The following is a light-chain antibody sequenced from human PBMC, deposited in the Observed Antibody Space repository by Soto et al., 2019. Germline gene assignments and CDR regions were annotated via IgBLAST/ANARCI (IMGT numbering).Light chain of an antibody. V-gene: IGKV3-11*01. J-gene: IGKJ4*01. CDR3: QQRSNWAGT. Sequence: EIVLTQSPATLSLSPGERATLSCRASQSVSSYSAWYQQKPGQAPRLLIYDASNRATGIPARFSGSGSGTDFTLTISSLEPEDFAVYYCQQRSNWAGTFGGGTKVEIK. CDR1: QSVSSY. CDR2: DAS.